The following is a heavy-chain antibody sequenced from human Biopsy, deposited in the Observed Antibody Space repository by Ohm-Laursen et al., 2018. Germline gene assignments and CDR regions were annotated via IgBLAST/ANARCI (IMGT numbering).Heavy chain of an antibody. CDR2: IIPILRTT. CDR1: TGTFDSYG. CDR3: AREAIGYQLPCDD. V-gene: IGHV1-69*04. J-gene: IGHJ4*02. Sequence: GASVKVSCKISTGTFDSYGVTWVRQAPGQGLEWMGRIIPILRTTTYAPKFQGRVTFTADKSSSTAYLELSSLTSEDTAMFYCAREAIGYQLPCDDWGQGTLVTVSS. D-gene: IGHD2-15*01.